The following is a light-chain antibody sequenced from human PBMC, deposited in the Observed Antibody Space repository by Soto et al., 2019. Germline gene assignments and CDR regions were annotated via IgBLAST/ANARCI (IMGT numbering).Light chain of an antibody. CDR1: QGISSN. Sequence: DLQLTQSPSFLAASVGDRVTITCRASQGISSNLAWYQQKPGKAPKLLIYAASTLQSGVPSRFSGSGSGTEFTLTISSLQPEDSATYYCQQLNSYPITFGQGTRLEIK. J-gene: IGKJ5*01. V-gene: IGKV1-9*01. CDR2: AAS. CDR3: QQLNSYPIT.